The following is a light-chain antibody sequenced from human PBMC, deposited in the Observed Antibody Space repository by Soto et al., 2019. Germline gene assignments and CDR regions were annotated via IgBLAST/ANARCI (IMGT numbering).Light chain of an antibody. CDR3: QQYGSSPPVYT. V-gene: IGKV3-20*01. CDR2: GAS. Sequence: EIVLTQSPGTLSLSPGERATLSCRASQSVSSSYLAWYQQKPGQAPRLLIYGASSRATGIPDRLSGSGSGTDFTHTISRLEPDDFAVYYCQQYGSSPPVYTFGQGTKLEIK. J-gene: IGKJ2*01. CDR1: QSVSSSY.